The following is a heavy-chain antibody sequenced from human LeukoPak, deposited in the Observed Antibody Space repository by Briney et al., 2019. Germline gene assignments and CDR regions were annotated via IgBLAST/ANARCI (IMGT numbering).Heavy chain of an antibody. CDR1: GFTFSSYL. J-gene: IGHJ6*03. D-gene: IGHD3-3*01. Sequence: GGSLRLSCAASGFTFSSYLMHWVRQAAVKGLVWVSRINSDGSSTTYADSVKGRFTISRDNAKNTLYLQMNSLRAEDTAVYYCARVGVYDCLMDVWGKGTTVTVSS. CDR3: ARVGVYDCLMDV. V-gene: IGHV3-74*01. CDR2: INSDGSST.